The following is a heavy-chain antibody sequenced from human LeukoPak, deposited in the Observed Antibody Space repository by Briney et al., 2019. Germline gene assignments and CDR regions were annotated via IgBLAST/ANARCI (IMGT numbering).Heavy chain of an antibody. Sequence: PGGSLRLSCAASGFTFSSYSMNWVRQAPGKGLEWVSSISSGSSYIYYADSVKGRFTISRDNAKNSLYLQVNSLRAEDTAVYYCARSVRYFDWLLDYWGQGTLVTVSS. D-gene: IGHD3-9*01. V-gene: IGHV3-21*06. J-gene: IGHJ4*02. CDR1: GFTFSSYS. CDR3: ARSVRYFDWLLDY. CDR2: ISSGSSYI.